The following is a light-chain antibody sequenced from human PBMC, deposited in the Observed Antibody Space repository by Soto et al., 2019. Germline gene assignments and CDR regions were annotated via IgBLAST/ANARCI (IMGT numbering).Light chain of an antibody. CDR3: QSYDNRLSGAYLV. Sequence: QPVLTQPPSVSGAPGQRVTISCTGSSSNFGAGYDVHWYQHLPGTAPRLLIYDNNSRPSGVPDRFSGSKSGTSASLAITGLQAEDEGDYYCQSYDNRLSGAYLVLGGGTKLTVL. V-gene: IGLV1-40*01. CDR1: SSNFGAGYD. CDR2: DNN. J-gene: IGLJ2*01.